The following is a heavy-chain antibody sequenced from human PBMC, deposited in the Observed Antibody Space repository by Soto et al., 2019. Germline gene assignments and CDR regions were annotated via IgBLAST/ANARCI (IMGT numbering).Heavy chain of an antibody. CDR1: GGTFSRYT. D-gene: IGHD3-10*01. Sequence: QVELVQSGAEVKKPGSSVKVSCKASGGTFSRYTISWLRQAPGQGLEWMGRIIPILGIANYAQKFQGRVTITADKSTSTAYMELSSLRSEDTAVYYCARDRFGQIDESDYWGQGTLVTVSS. CDR3: ARDRFGQIDESDY. V-gene: IGHV1-69*08. J-gene: IGHJ4*02. CDR2: IIPILGIA.